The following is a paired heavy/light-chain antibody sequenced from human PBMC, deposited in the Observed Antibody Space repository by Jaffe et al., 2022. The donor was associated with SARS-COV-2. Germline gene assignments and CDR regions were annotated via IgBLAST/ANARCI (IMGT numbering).Heavy chain of an antibody. CDR3: ARHDRRLYYSDSSDLGALDI. D-gene: IGHD3-22*01. J-gene: IGHJ3*02. Sequence: QLQMQESGPGLVKPSGTLTLTCTVSGGSISSSSYYWGWIRQTPGKGLEWIGSFYYSGRTYYNPSLKSRVTISVDTSKNQFSLKLSSVTAADTAIYYCARHDRRLYYSDSSDLGALDIWGQGTMVTVSS. CDR2: FYYSGRT. CDR1: GGSISSSSYY. V-gene: IGHV4-39*01.
Light chain of an antibody. CDR3: QQYDSYSPWT. CDR2: KTS. Sequence: DIQMTQSPSTLSASVGDRVTITCRASQSISNWLAWYQQRPGKAPKLLIYKTSILQSGVPSRFSGSGSGSEFTLTISSLQPDDFATYYCQQYDSYSPWTFGQGTKVEI. V-gene: IGKV1-5*03. CDR1: QSISNW. J-gene: IGKJ1*01.